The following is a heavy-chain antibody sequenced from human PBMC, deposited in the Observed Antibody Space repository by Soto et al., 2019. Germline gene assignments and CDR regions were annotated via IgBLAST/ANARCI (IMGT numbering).Heavy chain of an antibody. CDR1: GYSFTSYW. J-gene: IGHJ6*02. Sequence: PGESLKISCKGSGYSFTSYWIGWVRQMPGKGLECMGIIYPGDSDTRYSPSFQGQVTISADKSISTAYLQWSSLKASDTAMYYCARTQYSSGWYESAWPYYYYGMDVWGQGTTVTVSS. V-gene: IGHV5-51*01. CDR3: ARTQYSSGWYESAWPYYYYGMDV. D-gene: IGHD6-19*01. CDR2: IYPGDSDT.